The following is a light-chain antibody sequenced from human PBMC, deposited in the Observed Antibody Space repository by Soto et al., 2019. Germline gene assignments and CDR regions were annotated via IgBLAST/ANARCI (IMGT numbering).Light chain of an antibody. Sequence: QSVLTQPPSVSAAAGQKVTISCSESGSNIGNHYVSWYQQFQGTAPKRLIYDNDKRPSGIPDRFSGSKSGTSATLAIAGLQTGDEADYYCATWDTSLSGSVFGTGTKLTVL. CDR1: GSNIGNHY. CDR3: ATWDTSLSGSV. V-gene: IGLV1-51*01. CDR2: DND. J-gene: IGLJ1*01.